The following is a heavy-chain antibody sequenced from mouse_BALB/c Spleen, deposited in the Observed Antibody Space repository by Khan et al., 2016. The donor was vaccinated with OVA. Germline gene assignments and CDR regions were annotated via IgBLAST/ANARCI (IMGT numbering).Heavy chain of an antibody. J-gene: IGHJ2*01. D-gene: IGHD1-1*02. CDR2: IDPPNGNT. CDR1: GLNFKDNY. Sequence: VQLKQSGAELARPGATVKLSCTASGLNFKDNYMHWVKQWPGQGLEWIGRIDPPNGNTKYDQKFQGKATLTADTSSNTAYLQLSSLTSEDTAFYYCASMVRKWGQGTTLTVSS. CDR3: ASMVRK. V-gene: IGHV14-3*02.